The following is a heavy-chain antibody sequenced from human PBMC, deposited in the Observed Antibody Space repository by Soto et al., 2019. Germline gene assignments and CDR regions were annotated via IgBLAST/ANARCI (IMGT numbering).Heavy chain of an antibody. Sequence: ASVKVSCKASGGTFSSYAISWVRQAPGQGFEWMGGIIPIFGTANYAQKFQGRVTITADESTSIAYMELSSLRSEDTAVYYCASDYDRSGYYHEDYYYGMDVWGQGTTVTVSS. CDR3: ASDYDRSGYYHEDYYYGMDV. CDR1: GGTFSSYA. V-gene: IGHV1-69*13. D-gene: IGHD3-22*01. J-gene: IGHJ6*02. CDR2: IIPIFGTA.